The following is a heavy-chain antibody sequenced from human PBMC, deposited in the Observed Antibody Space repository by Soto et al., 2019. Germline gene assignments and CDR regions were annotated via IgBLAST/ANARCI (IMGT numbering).Heavy chain of an antibody. CDR2: IIPIFGTA. Sequence: ASVKVSCKASGGTFSSYAISWVQQAPGQGLEWMGGIIPIFGTANYAQKFQGRVTITADESTSTAYMELSSLRSEDTAVYYCARSISDYYDSSGHNWFDPWGQGTLVTVSS. D-gene: IGHD3-22*01. J-gene: IGHJ5*02. CDR3: ARSISDYYDSSGHNWFDP. V-gene: IGHV1-69*13. CDR1: GGTFSSYA.